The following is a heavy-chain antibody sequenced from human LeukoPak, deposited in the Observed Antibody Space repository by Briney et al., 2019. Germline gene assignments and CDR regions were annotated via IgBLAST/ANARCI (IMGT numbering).Heavy chain of an antibody. V-gene: IGHV3-48*04. Sequence: GSLRLSCAASGFTFSSYSIDWVRQAPGKGLEWLSYISSSSSTIYYADSVKGRFTVSRDNAKNSVYLQMNSLRAEDTAVYYCARVWSSGYTKDYWGQGTLVTVSS. CDR1: GFTFSSYS. CDR2: ISSSSSTI. D-gene: IGHD3-22*01. J-gene: IGHJ4*02. CDR3: ARVWSSGYTKDY.